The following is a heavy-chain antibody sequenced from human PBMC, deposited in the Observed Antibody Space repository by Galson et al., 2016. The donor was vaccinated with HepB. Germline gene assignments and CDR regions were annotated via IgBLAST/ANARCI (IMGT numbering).Heavy chain of an antibody. CDR3: ARSDSSGFYSEDWDYGMDV. V-gene: IGHV3-9*01. D-gene: IGHD3-22*01. Sequence: SLRLSCAASGFTFDDYGMHWVRQAPGKGLEWVSGISWNSGRIGYADSVKGRFTISRDNAKNSLFLEMNSLRAEDTAVYFCARSDSSGFYSEDWDYGMDVWGQGTTVTVSS. CDR2: ISWNSGRI. J-gene: IGHJ6*02. CDR1: GFTFDDYG.